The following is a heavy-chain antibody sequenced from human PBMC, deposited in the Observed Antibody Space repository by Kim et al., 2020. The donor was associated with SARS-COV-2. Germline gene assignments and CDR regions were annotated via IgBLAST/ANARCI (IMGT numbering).Heavy chain of an antibody. V-gene: IGHV4-59*01. Sequence: STTYNPALKSRVTISVDTSKNQFSLKLSSVTAADTAVYYCARDSSSGHLYWGQGTLVTVSS. J-gene: IGHJ4*02. D-gene: IGHD6-19*01. CDR2: ST. CDR3: ARDSSSGHLY.